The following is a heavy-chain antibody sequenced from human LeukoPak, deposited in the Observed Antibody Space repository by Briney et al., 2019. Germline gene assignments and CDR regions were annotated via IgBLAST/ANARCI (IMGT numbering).Heavy chain of an antibody. CDR3: ARAPGYCSGGSCYSSEYFQH. D-gene: IGHD2-15*01. CDR2: IYPGDSDT. J-gene: IGHJ1*01. CDR1: GYSFTSYW. V-gene: IGHV5-51*01. Sequence: GGSLKISCKGSGYSFTSYWIGWVRQMPGKGLEWMGIIYPGDSDTRYSPSFQGQVTISADKSISTAYLQWSSLKASDTAMYYCARAPGYCSGGSCYSSEYFQHWGQGTLVTVSS.